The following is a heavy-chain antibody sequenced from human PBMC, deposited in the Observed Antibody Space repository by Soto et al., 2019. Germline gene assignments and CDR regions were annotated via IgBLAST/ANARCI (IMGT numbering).Heavy chain of an antibody. CDR1: GYTFTSYD. J-gene: IGHJ1*01. CDR2: MNPNSGNT. D-gene: IGHD6-6*01. V-gene: IGHV1-8*01. CDR3: ARVSSPIGARYFQH. Sequence: QVQLVQSGAEVKKPGASVKVSCKASGYTFTSYDINWVQQATGQGLEWMGWMNPNSGNTGYAQKFQGRVTMTRNTSISTAYMELSSLRSEDTAVYYCARVSSPIGARYFQHWGQGTLVTVSS.